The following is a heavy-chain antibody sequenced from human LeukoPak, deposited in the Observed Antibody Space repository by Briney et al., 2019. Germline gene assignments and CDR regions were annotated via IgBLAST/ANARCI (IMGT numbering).Heavy chain of an antibody. V-gene: IGHV3-74*01. D-gene: IGHD1-26*01. J-gene: IGHJ4*02. Sequence: GGSLRLSCAASGFTFSTYWMHWVRQVPGKGLAWVSRIGTDGSSTSYTDSVRGRFTISRDNAKNTLYLQMNSLRAEDTAVYYCARVGGSPYFDYWGQGSLVTVSS. CDR2: IGTDGSST. CDR1: GFTFSTYW. CDR3: ARVGGSPYFDY.